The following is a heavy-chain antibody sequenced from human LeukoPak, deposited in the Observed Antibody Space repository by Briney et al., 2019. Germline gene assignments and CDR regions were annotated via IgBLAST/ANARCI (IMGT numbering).Heavy chain of an antibody. CDR3: ARDGSGVWFDY. Sequence: GASVKVSCRPSGYTFTGYYIHWVRQAPGQGFEWMGWINPNSGGTSYAQKFQGRVTLTTDTSTSTAYMALRSLRSDDTAVYYCARDGSGVWFDYWGQGTLVTVSS. J-gene: IGHJ4*02. CDR1: GYTFTGYY. D-gene: IGHD3-10*01. CDR2: INPNSGGT. V-gene: IGHV1-2*02.